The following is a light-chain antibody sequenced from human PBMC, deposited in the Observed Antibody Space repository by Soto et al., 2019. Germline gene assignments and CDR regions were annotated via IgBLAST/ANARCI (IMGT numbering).Light chain of an antibody. J-gene: IGLJ1*01. Sequence: QSVLTQPASVSGSPGQSITISCTGTSSDVGRYNYVSWYQQLPGKAPKVMIYEVSNRPSGVSDRFSGSKSGNTASLTISGLQAEDEADYYCSSYTSSNTLVFGTGTKVTVL. CDR2: EVS. CDR3: SSYTSSNTLV. V-gene: IGLV2-14*01. CDR1: SSDVGRYNY.